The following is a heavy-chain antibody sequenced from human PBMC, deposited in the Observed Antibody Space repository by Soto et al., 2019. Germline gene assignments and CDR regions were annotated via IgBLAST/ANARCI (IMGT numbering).Heavy chain of an antibody. CDR2: ISDVGGYT. V-gene: IGHV3-23*01. Sequence: GGSLRLSCAASGFAFSSHPMSWVRQAPERGLEWVSGISDVGGYTSYSDAVKGRFTVSRDTSKNTLSLLMTGLRAGDTARYYCAKERRGVVSRDFDSWGQGTLVTVSS. D-gene: IGHD2-8*01. CDR3: AKERRGVVSRDFDS. CDR1: GFAFSSHP. J-gene: IGHJ4*02.